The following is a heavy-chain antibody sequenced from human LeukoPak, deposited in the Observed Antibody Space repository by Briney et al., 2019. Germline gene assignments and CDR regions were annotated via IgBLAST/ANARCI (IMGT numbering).Heavy chain of an antibody. V-gene: IGHV4-59*01. CDR3: ARDLVVTAGLDAFDI. D-gene: IGHD5-18*01. CDR2: IYYSGST. J-gene: IGHJ3*02. Sequence: SETLSLTCAVYGGSFSGYYWSWIRQPPGKGLEWIGYIYYSGSTNYNPSLKSRVTISVDTSKNQFSLKLSSVTAADTAVYYCARDLVVTAGLDAFDIWGQGTMVTVSS. CDR1: GGSFSGYY.